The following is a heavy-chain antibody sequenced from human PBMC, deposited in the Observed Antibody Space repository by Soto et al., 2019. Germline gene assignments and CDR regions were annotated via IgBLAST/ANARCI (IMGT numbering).Heavy chain of an antibody. CDR3: AMQYYDFWSGLYYYYCMDV. CDR2: INPNSGGT. V-gene: IGHV1-2*02. Sequence: ASVKVSCKASGYTFTGYYMHWVRQAPGQGLEWMGWINPNSGGTNYAQKFQGRVTMTRDTSISTAYMELSRLRSDDTAVYYCAMQYYDFWSGLYYYYCMDVWGQGTTVTVSS. J-gene: IGHJ6*02. CDR1: GYTFTGYY. D-gene: IGHD3-3*01.